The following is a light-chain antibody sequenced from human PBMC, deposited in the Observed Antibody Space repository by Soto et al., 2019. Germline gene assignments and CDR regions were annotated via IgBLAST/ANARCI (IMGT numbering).Light chain of an antibody. CDR2: GAS. CDR3: QQTYNTPYS. CDR1: ETMSNY. J-gene: IGKJ2*03. V-gene: IGKV1-39*01. Sequence: DIQLTQSPSSLSASVGDRVTITCRASETMSNYLNWYQHKPGKAPKLLIYGASNLQSGVPSRFSGSGSGTDFTLTIISLQTEDSATYYCQQTYNTPYSFGQGTNLEI.